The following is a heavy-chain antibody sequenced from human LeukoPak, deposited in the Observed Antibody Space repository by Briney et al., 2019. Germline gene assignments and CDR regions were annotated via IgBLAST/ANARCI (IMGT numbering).Heavy chain of an antibody. J-gene: IGHJ4*02. V-gene: IGHV4-59*01. D-gene: IGHD5-12*01. CDR1: GASINDFY. CDR3: ARGGIRGYSAFDNLDF. Sequence: SETLSLTCAVSGASINDFYWTWIRQPPGMGLEWIGYVYYGGSTNYNPSLKSRVSMSVDTSKNQFSLTLTSVTVADTAFYYCARGGIRGYSAFDNLDFWGLGTHVTVSS. CDR2: VYYGGST.